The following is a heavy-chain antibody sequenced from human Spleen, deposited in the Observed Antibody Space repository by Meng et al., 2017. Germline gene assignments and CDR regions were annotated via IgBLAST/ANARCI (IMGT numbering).Heavy chain of an antibody. J-gene: IGHJ4*02. V-gene: IGHV1-69*13. CDR1: GGIFSNYV. D-gene: IGHD2-2*01. CDR2: INAVVGTR. Sequence: SVKVSCKALGGIFSNYVIGWVRQAPGQGLEWMGGINAVVGTRNYAQKFQDRVTITSDESTSTVYMELTRLTSEDTAVYFCARKAGNCISTTCYSLDYWGQGTLVNGSS. CDR3: ARKAGNCISTTCYSLDY.